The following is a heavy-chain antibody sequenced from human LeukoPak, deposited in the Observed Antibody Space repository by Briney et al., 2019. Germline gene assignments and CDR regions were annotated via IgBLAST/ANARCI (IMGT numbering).Heavy chain of an antibody. CDR1: GGSINNYY. CDR2: IYETGHT. CDR3: AKDLRFRQGVDY. Sequence: PETLSLTCTVSGGSINNYYWSWIRQPPGKGLEWIAYIYETGHTGYNPSLKTRVTISLDTSKNQFSLKLNSVTAADTAVYYCAKDLRFRQGVDYWGQGTLVTVSS. D-gene: IGHD3-10*01. J-gene: IGHJ4*02. V-gene: IGHV4-4*08.